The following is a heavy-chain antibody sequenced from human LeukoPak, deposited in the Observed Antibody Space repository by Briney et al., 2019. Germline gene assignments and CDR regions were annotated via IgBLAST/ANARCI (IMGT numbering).Heavy chain of an antibody. CDR1: GGSLSSYY. CDR2: IYYSGST. V-gene: IGHV4-59*12. CDR3: ARLETGYDSGGYDGWFDP. D-gene: IGHD3-22*01. Sequence: SETLSLTCTVSGGSLSSYYWSWIRQPPGKGLEWIGYIYYSGSTYYNPSLKSRVTISVDTSKNQFSLKLRSVTAADTAVYYCARLETGYDSGGYDGWFDPWGQGTLVTVSS. J-gene: IGHJ5*02.